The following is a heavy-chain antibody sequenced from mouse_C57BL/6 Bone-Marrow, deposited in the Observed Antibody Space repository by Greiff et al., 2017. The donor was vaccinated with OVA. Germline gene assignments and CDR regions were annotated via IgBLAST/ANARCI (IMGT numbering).Heavy chain of an antibody. D-gene: IGHD1-1*01. J-gene: IGHJ1*03. CDR3: ASTRENYGSSYWYFDV. CDR1: GYTFTDYN. CDR2: INPNNGGT. Sequence: EVKLQESGPELVKPGASVKIPCKASGYTFTDYNMDCVKQSHGKSLEWIGDINPNNGGTIYNQKFKGKATLTVDKSSSTAYMELRSLTSEDTAVYYCASTRENYGSSYWYFDVWGTGTTVTVSS. V-gene: IGHV1-18*01.